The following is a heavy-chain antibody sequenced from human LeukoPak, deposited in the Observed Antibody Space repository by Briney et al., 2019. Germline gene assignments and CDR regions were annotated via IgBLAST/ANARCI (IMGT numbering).Heavy chain of an antibody. CDR1: GGSISSSNW. CDR2: IYHSGST. Sequence: SETLSLTCAVSGGSISSSNWWSWVRQPPGKGLEWIGEIYHSGSTNYNPSLKSRVTISVDKSRNQFSLKLSSVTAADTAVYYCARQGIVAAGTTNWFDPWGQGTLVTVSS. V-gene: IGHV4-4*02. J-gene: IGHJ5*02. CDR3: ARQGIVAAGTTNWFDP. D-gene: IGHD6-13*01.